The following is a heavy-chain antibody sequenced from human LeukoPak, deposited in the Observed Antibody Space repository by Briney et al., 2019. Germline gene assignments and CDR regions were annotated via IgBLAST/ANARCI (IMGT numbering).Heavy chain of an antibody. V-gene: IGHV3-23*01. CDR1: GFSFSSYA. D-gene: IGHD3-10*01. J-gene: IGHJ4*02. CDR2: ISGSGGST. Sequence: GGSLRLSCAASGFSFSSYAMSWVRQAPGKGLEWVSAISGSGGSTYYADSVKGRFTISRDNSKNTLYLQMNSLRAEDTAVYYCAKDSGRYYYGSGSYYFDYWGQGTLVTVSS. CDR3: AKDSGRYYYGSGSYYFDY.